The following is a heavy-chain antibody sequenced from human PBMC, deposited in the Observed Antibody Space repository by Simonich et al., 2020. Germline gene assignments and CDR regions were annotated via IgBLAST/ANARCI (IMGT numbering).Heavy chain of an antibody. Sequence: EVQLVESGGGLVQPGGSLRLSCAASGFTFSSYWMSWVRQAPGEGLGWGGNIKQDGSEKYYVDSVKGRFTISRDNAKNSLYLQMNSLRAEDTAVYYCAREGIAARDAFDIWGQGTMVTVSS. CDR3: AREGIAARDAFDI. V-gene: IGHV3-7*01. CDR2: IKQDGSEK. D-gene: IGHD6-6*01. CDR1: GFTFSSYW. J-gene: IGHJ3*02.